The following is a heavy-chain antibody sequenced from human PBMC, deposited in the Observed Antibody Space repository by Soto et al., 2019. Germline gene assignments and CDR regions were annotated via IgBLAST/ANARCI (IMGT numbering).Heavy chain of an antibody. D-gene: IGHD3-10*01. J-gene: IGHJ6*02. Sequence: PSETLSLTCTVSVGSISSGGYYWSWIRQHPGKGRDCIAYIYYSGSTYYNPSLKSRVTISVDTSKNQFSLKLSSVTAADTAVYYCARDKKGYYYGSGSYYNPPRGMDVWGQGTTVTVSS. CDR2: IYYSGST. CDR3: ARDKKGYYYGSGSYYNPPRGMDV. V-gene: IGHV4-31*03. CDR1: VGSISSGGYY.